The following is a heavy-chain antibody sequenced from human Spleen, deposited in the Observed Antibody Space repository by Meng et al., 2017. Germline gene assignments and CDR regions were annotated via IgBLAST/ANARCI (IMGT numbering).Heavy chain of an antibody. CDR2: VYYNGNT. CDR3: ARDRLRQLDS. V-gene: IGHV4-31*03. Sequence: QPQLQESGPGLVKPSETLSLTCTVSGGSISSAGFFWSWIRHHPGKGLEWIVSVYYNGNTYSNPALKSRVTSSVDTSKNQFSLRLTSVTAADTAMYYCARDRLRQLDSWGQGTLVTVSS. CDR1: GGSISSAGFF. D-gene: IGHD5-12*01. J-gene: IGHJ4*02.